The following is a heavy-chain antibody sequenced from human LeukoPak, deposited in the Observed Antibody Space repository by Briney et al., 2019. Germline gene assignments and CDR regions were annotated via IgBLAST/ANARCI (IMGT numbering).Heavy chain of an antibody. CDR2: IYYSGST. Sequence: TSETLSLTCTVSGGSISSGGYYWSWIRQHPGKGLEWIGYIYYSGSTYYNPSLKSRVTISVDTSKNQFSLKLSSVTAADTAVYYCARAYSSGYYLDYWGQGTLVTVSS. CDR3: ARAYSSGYYLDY. V-gene: IGHV4-31*03. J-gene: IGHJ4*02. CDR1: GGSISSGGYY. D-gene: IGHD3-22*01.